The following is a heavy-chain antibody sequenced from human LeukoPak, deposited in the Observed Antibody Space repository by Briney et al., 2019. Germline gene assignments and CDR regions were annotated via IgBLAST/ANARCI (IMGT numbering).Heavy chain of an antibody. J-gene: IGHJ6*03. V-gene: IGHV3-30*18. CDR3: AKDTNWGQWYSGSSWYMDV. CDR1: GFTFSSYG. D-gene: IGHD1-26*01. CDR2: ISYDGSNK. Sequence: PGRSLRLSCAASGFTFSSYGMHWVRQAPGKGLEWVAVISYDGSNKYYADSVKGRFTISRDNSKNTLYLQMNSLRAEDTAVYYCAKDTNWGQWYSGSSWYMDVWGKGTTVTVSS.